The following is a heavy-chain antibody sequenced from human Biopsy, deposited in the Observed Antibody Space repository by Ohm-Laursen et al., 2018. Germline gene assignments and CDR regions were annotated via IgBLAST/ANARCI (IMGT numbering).Heavy chain of an antibody. D-gene: IGHD5-18*01. CDR3: ARGSSYGYDVDY. Sequence: GTLSFTCTVSGDSVSSGSFYWTWIRQPPGQGLEYIGYIYDRGSTANYNPSLESRVTMSVDMPKNQFSLKLSSVTAADTAVYFCARGSSYGYDVDYWGQGTLVAVSS. CDR2: IYDRGSTA. J-gene: IGHJ4*02. CDR1: GDSVSSGSFY. V-gene: IGHV4-61*01.